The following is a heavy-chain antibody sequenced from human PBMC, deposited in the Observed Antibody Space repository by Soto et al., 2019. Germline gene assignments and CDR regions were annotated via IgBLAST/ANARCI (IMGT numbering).Heavy chain of an antibody. J-gene: IGHJ4*02. Sequence: EVQLLESGGGLVQPGGSLRLSCAASGLTFSSYPMSWVRRAPGKGLQWVSSISVSAGTTYYADSVKGRFTISRDNSKNTLYLQMNSLRAEDTAVYYCAKDGIRGIHIDNWGQGTLVTVSS. V-gene: IGHV3-23*01. CDR2: ISVSAGTT. CDR1: GLTFSSYP. CDR3: AKDGIRGIHIDN.